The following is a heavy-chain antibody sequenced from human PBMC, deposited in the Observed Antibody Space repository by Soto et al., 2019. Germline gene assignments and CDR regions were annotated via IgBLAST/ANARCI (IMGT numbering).Heavy chain of an antibody. CDR2: IYYSGST. J-gene: IGHJ4*02. Sequence: QVQLQESGPGLVKPSQTLSLTCTVSGGSISSGGYYWSWIRQHPGKGLEWIGYIYYSGSTYYNPSLKSRVTISVDTSKNQFSLKLSSVTAADTAVYYCARAPRRLIVVVPAEFDYWGQGTLVTVSS. CDR1: GGSISSGGYY. CDR3: ARAPRRLIVVVPAEFDY. V-gene: IGHV4-31*03. D-gene: IGHD2-2*01.